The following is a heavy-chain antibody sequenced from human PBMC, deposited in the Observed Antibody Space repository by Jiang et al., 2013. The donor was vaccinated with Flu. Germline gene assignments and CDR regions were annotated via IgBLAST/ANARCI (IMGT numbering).Heavy chain of an antibody. J-gene: IGHJ3*02. CDR3: ARRTPKDYYDSSGYYSLPVDAFDI. D-gene: IGHD3-22*01. CDR2: IYYSGST. V-gene: IGHV4-39*01. Sequence: TLSLTCTVSGGSISSSSYYWGWIRQPPGKGLEWIGSIYYSGSTYYNPSLKSRVTISVDTSKNQFSLKLSSVTAADTAVYYCARRTPKDYYDSSGYYSLPVDAFDIWGQGTMVTVSS. CDR1: GGSISSSSYY.